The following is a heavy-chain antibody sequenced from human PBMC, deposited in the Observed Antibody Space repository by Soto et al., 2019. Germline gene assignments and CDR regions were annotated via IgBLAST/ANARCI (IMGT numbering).Heavy chain of an antibody. CDR3: VRDYDYDTSRNHAFDI. V-gene: IGHV4-31*03. J-gene: IGHJ3*02. D-gene: IGHD3-22*01. Sequence: QVQLQESGPGLVKPSQTLSLTCTVSGGSISSGDYYWSWIRHHPGKGLEWIGYIYSSGSTYYNPSLRSRVTISSDMSKYHFSLRLSSVTAADTAVYYCVRDYDYDTSRNHAFDIWGQGTMVTVSS. CDR2: IYSSGST. CDR1: GGSISSGDYY.